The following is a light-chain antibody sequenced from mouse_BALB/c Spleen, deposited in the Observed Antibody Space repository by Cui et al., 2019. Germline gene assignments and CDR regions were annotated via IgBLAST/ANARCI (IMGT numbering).Light chain of an antibody. CDR2: RAN. CDR1: QDINSD. J-gene: IGKJ1*01. CDR3: LQYDEFPPT. V-gene: IGKV14-111*01. Sequence: DIKMTQSPSSMYASLGESCTITCKASQDINSDLSWLQQKPGKSPKTLIYRANRLVDGVPSRFSGSGSGQDYSLTISSLEYEDMGIYYCLQYDEFPPTFGGAPSWKSN.